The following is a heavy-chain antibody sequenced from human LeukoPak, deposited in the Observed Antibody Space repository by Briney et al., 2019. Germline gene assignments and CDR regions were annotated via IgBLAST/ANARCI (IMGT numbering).Heavy chain of an antibody. D-gene: IGHD1-26*01. CDR1: GFTFSIYG. V-gene: IGHV3-48*02. CDR3: ARCTGASQSPKDY. Sequence: GRSLRLSCAASGFTFSIYGMTWVRQAPGKGLEWVSYISTSSVTMYYADSVRGRFTISRDNAKNSLYLQMNSLRDEDTAVYYCARCTGASQSPKDYWGQGTLVTASS. CDR2: ISTSSVTM. J-gene: IGHJ4*02.